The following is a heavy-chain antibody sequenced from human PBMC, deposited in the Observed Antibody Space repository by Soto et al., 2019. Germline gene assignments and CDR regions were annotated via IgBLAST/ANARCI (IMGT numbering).Heavy chain of an antibody. Sequence: ASVKVSCKASAYTFYNYGISWVRQAPGQGLEWMGWVTTYNGNTNYAQKLQGRVTMTTDTSTSTAYMELRSLRSDDTAVYYCARSDSSGYYFWFDPWGQGTLVTVSS. CDR1: AYTFYNYG. D-gene: IGHD3-22*01. CDR3: ARSDSSGYYFWFDP. V-gene: IGHV1-18*01. CDR2: VTTYNGNT. J-gene: IGHJ5*02.